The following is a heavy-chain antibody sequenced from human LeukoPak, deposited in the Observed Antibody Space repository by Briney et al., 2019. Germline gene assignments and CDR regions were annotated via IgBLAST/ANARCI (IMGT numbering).Heavy chain of an antibody. CDR1: GYTFTGYY. CDR2: ISAYNGNT. V-gene: IGHV1-18*04. D-gene: IGHD7-27*01. J-gene: IGHJ4*02. CDR3: ARDENWGSSSDY. Sequence: ASVKVSCEASGYTFTGYYMHWVRQAPGQGLEWMGWISAYNGNTNYAQKLQGRVTMTTDTSTSTAYMELRSLRSDDTAVYYCARDENWGSSSDYWGQGTLVTVSS.